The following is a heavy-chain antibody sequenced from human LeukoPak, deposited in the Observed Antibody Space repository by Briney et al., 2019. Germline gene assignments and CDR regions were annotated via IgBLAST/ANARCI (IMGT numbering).Heavy chain of an antibody. V-gene: IGHV4-59*08. J-gene: IGHJ4*02. Sequence: SEILSLTCTVSGGSISSYYWSWIRQPPGKGLEWIGYIYYSGSTNYNPSLKSRVTISVDTSKNQFSLKLSSVTAADTAVYYCARTSGELLPFDYWGQGTLVTVSS. D-gene: IGHD3-10*01. CDR1: GGSISSYY. CDR3: ARTSGELLPFDY. CDR2: IYYSGST.